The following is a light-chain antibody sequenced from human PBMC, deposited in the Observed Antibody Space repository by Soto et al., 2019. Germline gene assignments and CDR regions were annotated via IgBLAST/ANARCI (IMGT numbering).Light chain of an antibody. V-gene: IGKV3-20*01. Sequence: DIVLTQSPGTLSLSPGQRASLSCRASQSISSSFLAWYQQKPGQAPRLLIYGASSRATGIPDRFSGSGSGTDFTLTISRLEPADFAVYYCQQCGSSPETFGQGTKV. CDR2: GAS. CDR1: QSISSSF. CDR3: QQCGSSPET. J-gene: IGKJ1*01.